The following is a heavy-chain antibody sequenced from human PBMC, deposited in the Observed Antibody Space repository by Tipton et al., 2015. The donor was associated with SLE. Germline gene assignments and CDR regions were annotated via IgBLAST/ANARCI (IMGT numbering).Heavy chain of an antibody. CDR2: ISSRGST. Sequence: TLSLTCTVSGDSMSRSGYYWVWIRQSPGKGLEWIGRISSRGSTNYNPSLKSRVTISIDMSKNQFSLKLNSVTAADTAVYFCARRSASRSYYNAYYYDYMDVWGKGTTVTVSS. D-gene: IGHD3-10*01. J-gene: IGHJ6*03. CDR1: GDSMSRSGYY. V-gene: IGHV4-61*05. CDR3: ARRSASRSYYNAYYYDYMDV.